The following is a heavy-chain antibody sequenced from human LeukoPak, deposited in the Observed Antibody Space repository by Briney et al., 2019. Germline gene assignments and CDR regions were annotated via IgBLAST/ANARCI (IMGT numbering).Heavy chain of an antibody. V-gene: IGHV3-21*01. CDR2: ISSGSTYM. Sequence: GGSLRLSCAASGFTFSSYSRNWVRQAPGKGLEWVSSISSGSTYMYYADSVKGRFTISRDNAQNSMYLQMNSLRAEDTAVYYCGRVGGRSKAAKGDAFDIWGQGTMVTVSP. CDR3: GRVGGRSKAAKGDAFDI. D-gene: IGHD6-6*01. J-gene: IGHJ3*02. CDR1: GFTFSSYS.